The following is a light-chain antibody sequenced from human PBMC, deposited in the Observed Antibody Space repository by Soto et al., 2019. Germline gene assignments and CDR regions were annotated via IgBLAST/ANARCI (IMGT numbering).Light chain of an antibody. Sequence: EIVMTQSPATLSVSPGERATLSCRASQNINSDLAWYAQKPGQAPRRVIYCVSTWGTDVPPRFTGSGSGTEFTLTISGLQSEDFAVYYCQQYNYWPITFGQGTRLE. CDR2: CVS. J-gene: IGKJ5*01. CDR3: QQYNYWPIT. CDR1: QNINSD. V-gene: IGKV3D-15*01.